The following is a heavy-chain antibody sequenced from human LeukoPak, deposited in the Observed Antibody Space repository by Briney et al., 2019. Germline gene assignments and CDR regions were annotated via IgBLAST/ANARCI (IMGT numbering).Heavy chain of an antibody. J-gene: IGHJ6*03. V-gene: IGHV3-74*01. CDR2: INSDGINT. Sequence: PGGSLRLSCAASGFTFSNYWMHWVRQAPGKGLVWVSRINSDGINTSYADSVKGRFTISRDNAKNTLNLQMNSLRAEDTAVYYCARRGYSYGQYPGVYYYYMDVWGKGTTVTISS. CDR3: ARRGYSYGQYPGVYYYYMDV. CDR1: GFTFSNYW. D-gene: IGHD5-18*01.